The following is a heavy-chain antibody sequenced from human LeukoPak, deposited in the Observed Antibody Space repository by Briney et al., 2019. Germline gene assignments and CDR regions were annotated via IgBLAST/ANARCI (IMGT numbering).Heavy chain of an antibody. J-gene: IGHJ4*02. D-gene: IGHD6-6*01. CDR2: IYTSGST. CDR3: ARSKEYSSSFSLSY. CDR1: GGSISSGSYY. Sequence: PSETLSLTCTVSGGSISSGSYYWSWIRQPAGKGLEWIGRIYTSGSTNYNPSLKSRVTISVDTSKNQFSLKLSSVTAADTAVYYCARSKEYSSSFSLSYWGQGTLVTVSS. V-gene: IGHV4-61*02.